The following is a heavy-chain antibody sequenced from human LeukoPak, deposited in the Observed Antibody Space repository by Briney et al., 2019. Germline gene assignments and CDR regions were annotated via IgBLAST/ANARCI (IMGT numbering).Heavy chain of an antibody. CDR3: ARKVAVAMDLDY. D-gene: IGHD5-18*01. J-gene: IGHJ4*02. V-gene: IGHV3-23*01. Sequence: WASLRLSCAASGFTFKSYGMTWVRQVPGKGLEWISSITGAGSSTKYADSVSGRFTISRDNSKNTLSLQMTGLRAEDTAVYYCARKVAVAMDLDYWGQGTLVTVSS. CDR1: GFTFKSYG. CDR2: ITGAGSST.